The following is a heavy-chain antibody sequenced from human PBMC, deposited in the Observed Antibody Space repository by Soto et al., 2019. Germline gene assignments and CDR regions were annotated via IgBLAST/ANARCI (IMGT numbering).Heavy chain of an antibody. D-gene: IGHD2-2*01. CDR1: GFTFGDYA. J-gene: IGHJ4*02. CDR3: TRLPRHPRPAFDY. CDR2: IRRKRYGGTP. Sequence: EVQLVESGGGSVEPGRSLRLSCAASGFTFGDYALSWVRQGPGKGLEWVGFIRRKRYGGTPEYAASVKGRFSISRDDSGNIAYLQMNSLRTEDTAVYFCTRLPRHPRPAFDYWGQGTQVTVSS. V-gene: IGHV3-49*04.